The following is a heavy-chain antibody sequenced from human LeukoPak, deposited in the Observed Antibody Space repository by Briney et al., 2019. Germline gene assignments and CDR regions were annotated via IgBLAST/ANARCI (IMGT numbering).Heavy chain of an antibody. J-gene: IGHJ4*02. V-gene: IGHV4-34*01. CDR2: INHSGST. Sequence: SETLSLTCAVYGGSFSGYYWSWIRQPPGKGLEWIGEINHSGSTNYNPSLKSRVTISVDTSKNQFSLKLSSVTAADTAVYYCARVVFWSGYSGYYFDYWGQGTLVTVSS. CDR3: ARVVFWSGYSGYYFDY. CDR1: GGSFSGYY. D-gene: IGHD3-3*01.